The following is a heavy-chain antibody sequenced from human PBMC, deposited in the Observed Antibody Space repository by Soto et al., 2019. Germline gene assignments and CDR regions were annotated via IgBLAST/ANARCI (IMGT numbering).Heavy chain of an antibody. D-gene: IGHD6-19*01. CDR1: GGSFSGYY. Sequence: SETLSLTCAVYGGSFSGYYWSWIRQPPGKGLEWIGEINHSGSTNYNPSLKSRVTISVDTSKNQFSLELSSVTAADTAVYYCASIAVAGTYYGMDVWGQGTTVTVSS. V-gene: IGHV4-34*01. J-gene: IGHJ6*02. CDR2: INHSGST. CDR3: ASIAVAGTYYGMDV.